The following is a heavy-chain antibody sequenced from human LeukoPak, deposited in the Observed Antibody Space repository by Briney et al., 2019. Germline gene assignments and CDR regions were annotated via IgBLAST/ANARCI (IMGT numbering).Heavy chain of an antibody. CDR2: IYHSGST. CDR3: ARGRITMVRGVDAFDI. CDR1: GGSISSGGYS. J-gene: IGHJ3*02. Sequence: SETLSLTCAVSGGSISSGGYSWSWIRQPPGKGLEWIGYIYHSGSTYYNPSLKSRVTISVDRSKNQFSLKLSSVTAADTAVYYCARGRITMVRGVDAFDIWGQGTMVTVSS. V-gene: IGHV4-30-2*01. D-gene: IGHD3-10*01.